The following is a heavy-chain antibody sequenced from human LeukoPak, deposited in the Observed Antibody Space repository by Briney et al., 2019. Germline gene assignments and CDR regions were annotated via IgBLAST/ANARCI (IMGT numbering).Heavy chain of an antibody. J-gene: IGHJ4*02. CDR2: IKQDGSEK. CDR1: GFTFRRYW. D-gene: IGHD3-10*01. CDR3: VGLGENY. V-gene: IGHV3-7*02. Sequence: GGSLRLSCAASGFTFRRYWMSWARQASGKGLEWVANIKQDGSEKYYVDSVKGRFTISRDNAKNSLYLQMNSLRAEDTAVYYCVGLGENYWGQGTLVTVS.